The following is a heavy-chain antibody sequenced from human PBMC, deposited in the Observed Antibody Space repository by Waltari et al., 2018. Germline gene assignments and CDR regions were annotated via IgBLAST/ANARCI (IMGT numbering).Heavy chain of an antibody. D-gene: IGHD3-3*01. J-gene: IGHJ5*02. CDR3: ARDWGLEWSPLVAP. Sequence: QVQLQESGPGLVTPSETLSLTCTVAGGSISSYYWSWIRQPPGKGREWIGYSYYSGSTNDKPPLKSRGTILVDTSKNQFSLKRSLVPGADTAVYYCARDWGLEWSPLVAPWGQGTLVSVST. V-gene: IGHV4-59*01. CDR2: SYYSGST. CDR1: GGSISSYY.